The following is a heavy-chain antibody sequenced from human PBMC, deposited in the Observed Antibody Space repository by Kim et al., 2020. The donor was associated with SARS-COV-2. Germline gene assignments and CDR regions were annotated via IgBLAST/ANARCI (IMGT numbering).Heavy chain of an antibody. CDR2: ISSSSSYI. D-gene: IGHD3-9*01. CDR3: AREREYDILTGYPRGYYYYGMDV. V-gene: IGHV3-21*01. Sequence: GGSLRLSCAASGFTFSSYSMNWVRQAPGKGLEWVSSISSSSSYIYYADSAKGRFTISRDNAKNSLYLQMNSLRAEDTAVYYCAREREYDILTGYPRGYYYYGMDVWGQETTVTVSS. CDR1: GFTFSSYS. J-gene: IGHJ6*02.